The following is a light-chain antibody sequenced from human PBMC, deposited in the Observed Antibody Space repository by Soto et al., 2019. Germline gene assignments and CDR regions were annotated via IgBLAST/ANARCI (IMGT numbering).Light chain of an antibody. J-gene: IGLJ1*01. V-gene: IGLV1-40*01. CDR1: NSNIGAGYD. Sequence: QSVLTQPPSVSGAPGQRVTISCTGSNSNIGAGYDVHWYQQLPGTAPKLLIYGNSNRPSGVPDRFSGSKSGTSASLAITGLQAEDEADYYCQSYDSSLSGQRVFGTGTKLTVL. CDR2: GNS. CDR3: QSYDSSLSGQRV.